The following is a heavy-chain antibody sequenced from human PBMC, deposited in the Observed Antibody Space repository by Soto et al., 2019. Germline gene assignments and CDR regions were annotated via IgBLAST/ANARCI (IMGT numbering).Heavy chain of an antibody. J-gene: IGHJ6*03. CDR2: IYPGDSDT. CDR3: ARLPIAAREYYYMDG. V-gene: IGHV5-51*01. CDR1: GYSFTSYW. Sequence: PGESLKISCKGSGYSFTSYWIGWVRQMPGKGLEWMGIIYPGDSDTRYSPSFQGQVTISADKSISTAYLQWSSLKASDTAMYYCARLPIAAREYYYMDGWGKGTTVTVSS. D-gene: IGHD6-13*01.